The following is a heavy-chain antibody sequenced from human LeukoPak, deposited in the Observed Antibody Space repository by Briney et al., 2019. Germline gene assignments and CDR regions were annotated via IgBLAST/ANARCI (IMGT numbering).Heavy chain of an antibody. D-gene: IGHD6-13*01. CDR3: ARQNLGIAAAGTARNWFDP. J-gene: IGHJ5*02. CDR1: GGTFSSYA. CDR2: IIPIFGTA. Sequence: GASVKVSCKASGGTFSSYAISWVRQAPGQGLEWMGGIIPIFGTANYAQRFQGRVTITADESTSTAYMELSSLRSEDTAVYYCARQNLGIAAAGTARNWFDPWGQGTLVTVSS. V-gene: IGHV1-69*13.